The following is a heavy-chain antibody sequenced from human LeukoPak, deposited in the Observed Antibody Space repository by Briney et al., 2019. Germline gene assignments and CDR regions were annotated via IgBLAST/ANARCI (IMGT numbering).Heavy chain of an antibody. Sequence: SETLSLTCTVSGGSISSGSYYWSWIRQPAGKGLEWIGRIYSSGSTNYNPSLKSRVTMSVDTSKKQLSLKLSSVTAADTAVYYCARDNWFDPWGRGTLVTVSS. CDR1: GGSISSGSYY. J-gene: IGHJ5*02. V-gene: IGHV4-61*02. CDR3: ARDNWFDP. CDR2: IYSSGST.